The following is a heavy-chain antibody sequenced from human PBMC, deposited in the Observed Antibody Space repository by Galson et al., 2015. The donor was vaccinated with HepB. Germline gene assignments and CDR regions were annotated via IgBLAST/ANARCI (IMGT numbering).Heavy chain of an antibody. Sequence: SVKVSCKASGYTFTSYDINWVRQATGQGLEWMGWMNPNGGNTGFAQKFQGRVTMTRNTSISTAYMELSSLRSEDTAVYYCARTYSSGWYSHYYYGMDVWGQGTTVTVSS. J-gene: IGHJ6*02. CDR1: GYTFTSYD. V-gene: IGHV1-8*01. CDR2: MNPNGGNT. CDR3: ARTYSSGWYSHYYYGMDV. D-gene: IGHD6-19*01.